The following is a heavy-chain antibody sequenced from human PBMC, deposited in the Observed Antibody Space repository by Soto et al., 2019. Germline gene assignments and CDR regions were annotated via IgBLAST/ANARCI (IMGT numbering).Heavy chain of an antibody. V-gene: IGHV1-18*01. CDR2: ISAHNGHT. Sequence: QVHLVQSGAEVKKPGASVKVSCKASGYTFPSYGISWIRQAPGQGLVWMGWISAHNGHTKYTQNFQGRVTMTTVISTSTAPMELRGLRSDDTAVYYFARDGGGWPHHRGQGTLVTVSS. D-gene: IGHD6-19*01. CDR3: ARDGGGWPHH. CDR1: GYTFPSYG. J-gene: IGHJ4*02.